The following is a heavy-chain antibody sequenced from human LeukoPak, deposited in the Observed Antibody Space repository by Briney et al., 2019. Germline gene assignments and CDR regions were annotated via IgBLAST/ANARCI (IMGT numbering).Heavy chain of an antibody. D-gene: IGHD3-10*01. CDR3: ASPLSGNDFDY. V-gene: IGHV5-51*01. CDR1: GYSFTNYW. CDR2: IYPGDSDT. Sequence: GESPKISRKGSGYSFTNYWIDWVRQMPGKGLERMGIIYPGDSDTRYSPSFQGQVTISADKSISTAYLQWSSLKASDTAMYYCASPLSGNDFDYWGQGTLVTVSS. J-gene: IGHJ4*02.